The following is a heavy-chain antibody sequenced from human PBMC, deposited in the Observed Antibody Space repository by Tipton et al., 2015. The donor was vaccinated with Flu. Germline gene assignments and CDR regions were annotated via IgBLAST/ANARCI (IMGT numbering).Heavy chain of an antibody. CDR3: ARDQLTVMKGGSADY. CDR1: GYTFTNYG. CDR2: ISPYNGNT. V-gene: IGHV1-18*04. D-gene: IGHD4-17*01. J-gene: IGHJ4*02. Sequence: QSGAEVKKPGASVKVSCKASGYTFTNYGLTWVRQAPGQGLEWMGWISPYNGNTNYAQKVQGRVTMTTDTSTTTAYMELRSLTSDDTAVYYCARDQLTVMKGGSADYWGQGTLVTVSS.